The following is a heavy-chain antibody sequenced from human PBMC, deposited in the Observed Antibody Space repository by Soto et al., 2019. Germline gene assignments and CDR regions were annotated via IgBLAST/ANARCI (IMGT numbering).Heavy chain of an antibody. CDR2: INPNSGGT. J-gene: IGHJ1*01. CDR1: GYIVTCYY. V-gene: IGHV1-2*04. Sequence: LLNLYWTPFGYIVTCYYIHCVRKETRQGLEWMGWINPNSGGTNYAQKFQGWVTMTRDTSISTAYMELSRLRSDDTAVYFCARSRDYYDSSGVSTYRGKGTPVTVS. CDR3: ARSRDYYDSSGVSTY. D-gene: IGHD3-22*01.